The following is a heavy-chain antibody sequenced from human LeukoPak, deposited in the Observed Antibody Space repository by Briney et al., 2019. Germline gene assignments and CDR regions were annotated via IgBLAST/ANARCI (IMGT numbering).Heavy chain of an antibody. D-gene: IGHD5-24*01. Sequence: ASVKVSCKASGYTLTSYYMHWVRQAPGQGLEWMGIINPSGGSTSYAQKFQGRVTMTRDTSTSTVYMELSSLRSEDTAVYYCARDQDGYNSGNIIDYWGQGTLVTVSS. CDR3: ARDQDGYNSGNIIDY. V-gene: IGHV1-46*01. CDR1: GYTLTSYY. CDR2: INPSGGST. J-gene: IGHJ4*02.